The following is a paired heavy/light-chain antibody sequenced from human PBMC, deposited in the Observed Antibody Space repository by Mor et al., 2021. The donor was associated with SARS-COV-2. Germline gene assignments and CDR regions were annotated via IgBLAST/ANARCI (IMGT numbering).Light chain of an antibody. CDR3: QQYNGWPLT. CDR1: QSVSSN. Sequence: EIVMTQSPATLSVSPGERASLSCRASQSVSSNLAWYQQKPGQAPRLLIFGASTRAAGIPARISGSGSGTVFTLTISSLQSEDFAVYYCQQYNGWPLTFGGGTKVEIK. J-gene: IGKJ4*01. CDR2: GAS. V-gene: IGKV3-15*01.
Heavy chain of an antibody. D-gene: IGHD2-21*02. J-gene: IGHJ6*02. CDR2: IGGSGDDT. CDR3: TRAQTYCDGDCSLGDYYFGLDV. CDR1: GFTFDKYA. V-gene: IGHV3-23*01. Sequence: EVQLLESGGGLVQPGGSLRLSCAVSGFTFDKYAMTWVRQAPGKGLEWVSVIGGSGDDTNYVDSVKGRFTISRDISKNTLFLQMNSLRVEDTAVYYCTRAQTYCDGDCSLGDYYFGLDVWGQGTTVSVSS.